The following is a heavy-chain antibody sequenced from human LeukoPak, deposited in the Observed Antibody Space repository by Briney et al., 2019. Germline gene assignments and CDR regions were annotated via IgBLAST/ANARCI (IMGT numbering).Heavy chain of an antibody. CDR3: ARVGYYGSGSYYNADY. CDR2: IYHSGST. D-gene: IGHD3-10*01. J-gene: IGHJ4*02. CDR1: GYSISSGYY. Sequence: SETLSLTCTVSGYSISSGYYWGWIRQPPGKGLEWIGSIYHSGSTYYNPSLKSRVTISLDTSNNQFSLKLSSVTAADTAVYYCARVGYYGSGSYYNADYWGQGTLVTVSS. V-gene: IGHV4-38-2*02.